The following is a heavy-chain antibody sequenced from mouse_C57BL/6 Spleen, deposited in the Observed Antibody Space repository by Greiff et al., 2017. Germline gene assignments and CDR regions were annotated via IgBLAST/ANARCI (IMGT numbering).Heavy chain of an antibody. CDR2: IDPSDSYT. Sequence: QVQLQQPGAELVMPGASVKLSCKASGYTFTSYWMHWVKQRPGQGLEWIGEIDPSDSYTNYNQKFKGKSTLTVDKSSSTAYMQLSSLTSEDSAVYYCARFSSGYWFAYWGPGTLVTVSA. J-gene: IGHJ3*01. CDR1: GYTFTSYW. D-gene: IGHD3-2*02. CDR3: ARFSSGYWFAY. V-gene: IGHV1-69*01.